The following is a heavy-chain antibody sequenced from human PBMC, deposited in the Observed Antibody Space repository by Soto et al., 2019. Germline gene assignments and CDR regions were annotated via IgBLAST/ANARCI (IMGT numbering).Heavy chain of an antibody. V-gene: IGHV4-34*01. CDR1: GGSVSPYY. CDR3: ATRLRWYNWFDP. D-gene: IGHD4-17*01. J-gene: IGHJ5*02. Sequence: SETLSLTCTVSGGSVSPYYWSWIRQPPGKGLEWIGEINHSGSTNYNPSLKSRVTISVDTSKNQFSLKLSSVTAADTAVYYCATRLRWYNWFDPWGQGTLVTVSS. CDR2: INHSGST.